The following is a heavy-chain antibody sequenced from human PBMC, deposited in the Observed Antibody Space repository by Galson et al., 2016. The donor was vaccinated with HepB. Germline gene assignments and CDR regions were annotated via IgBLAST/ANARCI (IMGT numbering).Heavy chain of an antibody. D-gene: IGHD3-3*01. V-gene: IGHV1-18*04. Sequence: SVKVSCEASGYPFISYGINWVRQAPGQGLEWMGWISPYNGNTKYAQKLQGRVTMTTDTSTSTAYMELRSLRSDDTAVYYCARGDDFWDYWGQGTLVTVSS. J-gene: IGHJ4*02. CDR2: ISPYNGNT. CDR1: GYPFISYG. CDR3: ARGDDFWDY.